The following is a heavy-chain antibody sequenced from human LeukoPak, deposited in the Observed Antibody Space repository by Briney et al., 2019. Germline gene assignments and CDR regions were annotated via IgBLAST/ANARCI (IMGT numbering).Heavy chain of an antibody. CDR2: IYYTGST. D-gene: IGHD1-20*01. Sequence: PSETLSLTSTVSGGSISSTSYYWGWNRQPPGKGLEWVGSIYYTGSTYYNPSLKSRVTISVDTSKNQFSLRLSSVTAADTAVYYCASHLGAVTANHLNWGQGTLVTVSS. J-gene: IGHJ4*02. V-gene: IGHV4-39*01. CDR3: ASHLGAVTANHLN. CDR1: GGSISSTSYY.